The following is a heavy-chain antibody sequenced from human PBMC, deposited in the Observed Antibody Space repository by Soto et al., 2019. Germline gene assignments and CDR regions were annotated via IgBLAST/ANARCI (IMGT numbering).Heavy chain of an antibody. CDR2: INPNSGGT. D-gene: IGHD2-2*02. CDR1: GYTFTGYY. CDR3: ARGYCSSTSCYNFFDY. Sequence: ASVKVSCKASGYTFTGYYMHWVRQAPGQGLEWMGWINPNSGGTNYAQKFQGRVTMTRDTSISTAYMELSRLRSDDTAVYYRARGYCSSTSCYNFFDYWGQGTLVTVSS. J-gene: IGHJ4*02. V-gene: IGHV1-2*02.